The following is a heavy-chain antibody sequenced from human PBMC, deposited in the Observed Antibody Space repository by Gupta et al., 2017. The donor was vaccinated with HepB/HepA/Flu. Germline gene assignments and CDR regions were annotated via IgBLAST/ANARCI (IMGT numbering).Heavy chain of an antibody. V-gene: IGHV3-72*01. D-gene: IGHD4-23*01. CDR3: ARLRYGGNPVRYYWYFDL. Sequence: EVQLVESGGGLVQPGGSLRLSCAAYGFTLSDHYMDWVRQAPGKGLEWVGRTRNKANSFTTEYAASVKGRFAISRDDSKNSLYLQMNSLKTGDTAVYYCARLRYGGNPVRYYWYFDLWGRGTLVTVSS. CDR2: TRNKANSFTT. CDR1: GFTLSDHY. J-gene: IGHJ2*01.